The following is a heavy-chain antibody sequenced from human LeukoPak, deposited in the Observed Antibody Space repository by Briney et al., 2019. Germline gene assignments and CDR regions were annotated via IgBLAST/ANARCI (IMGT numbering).Heavy chain of an antibody. D-gene: IGHD3-3*01. V-gene: IGHV4-34*01. CDR1: GGSFSGYY. CDR2: INHSGST. CDR3: ARRAPLYYDFWSGYRGAFDI. Sequence: TSETLSLTCAVYGGSFSGYYWSWIRQPPGKGLEWIGEINHSGSTNYNPSLKSRVTISVDTSKNQFSPKLSSVTAADTAVYYCARRAPLYYDFWSGYRGAFDIWGQGTMVTVSS. J-gene: IGHJ3*02.